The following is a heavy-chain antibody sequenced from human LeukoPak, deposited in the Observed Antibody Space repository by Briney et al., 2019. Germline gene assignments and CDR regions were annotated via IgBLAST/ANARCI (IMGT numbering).Heavy chain of an antibody. CDR1: GGSISSGGYY. CDR3: ARSYYGSGSYLFDY. CDR2: IYYSGST. J-gene: IGHJ4*02. Sequence: SETLSLTCTVSGGSISSGGYYWSWIRQHPGKGLEWIGYIYYSGSTYYNPSLKSRVTISVDTSKNQFSLKLSSVTAADTAVYYCARSYYGSGSYLFDYWGQGTLVTVSS. D-gene: IGHD3-10*01. V-gene: IGHV4-31*03.